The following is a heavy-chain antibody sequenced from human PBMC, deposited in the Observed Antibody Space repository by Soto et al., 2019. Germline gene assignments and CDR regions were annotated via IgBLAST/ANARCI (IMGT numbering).Heavy chain of an antibody. CDR1: GGTFSSYA. CDR2: IFPIFGTA. D-gene: IGHD4-4*01. CDR3: ASPRSGTTAFDY. J-gene: IGHJ4*02. V-gene: IGHV1-69*06. Sequence: GASVKVSCKASGGTFSSYAISWVRQAPGQGLEWMGGIFPIFGTANYAQKFQGRVTITADKSTSTAYMELSSLRSEDTAVYYCASPRSGTTAFDYWGQGTLVTVSS.